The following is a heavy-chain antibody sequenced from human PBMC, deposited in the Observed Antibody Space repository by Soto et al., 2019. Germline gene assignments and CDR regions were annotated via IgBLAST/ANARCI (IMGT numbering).Heavy chain of an antibody. V-gene: IGHV4-39*01. CDR1: GGSISSSSYY. CDR3: AKGGSGSYSNAFDI. J-gene: IGHJ3*02. CDR2: IYYSGST. Sequence: QLQLQESGPGLVKPSETLSLTCTVSGGSISSSSYYWGWIRQPPGKGLEWIGSIYYSGSTYYNPSLKCRVTISVDTSKNQFSLKLSSVTAADTAVYYCAKGGSGSYSNAFDIWGQGTMVTVSS. D-gene: IGHD3-10*01.